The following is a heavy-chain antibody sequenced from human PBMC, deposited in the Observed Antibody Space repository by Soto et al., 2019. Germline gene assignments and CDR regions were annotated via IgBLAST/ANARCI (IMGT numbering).Heavy chain of an antibody. CDR1: GYTFTSYG. D-gene: IGHD3-9*01. CDR2: ISAYNGNT. V-gene: IGHV1-18*01. J-gene: IGHJ3*02. CDR3: AIDYDIVTGYYNAAHDAFDI. Sequence: ASVKVSCKASGYTFTSYGISWVRQAPGQGLEWMGWISAYNGNTNYAQKLQGRVTMATDTSTSTAYMELRSLRSDDTAVYYCAIDYDIVTGYYNAAHDAFDIWGQGTMVTVSS.